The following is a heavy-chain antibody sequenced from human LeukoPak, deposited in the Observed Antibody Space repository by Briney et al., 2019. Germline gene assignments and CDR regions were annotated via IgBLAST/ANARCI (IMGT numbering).Heavy chain of an antibody. Sequence: GGSLRLSCAASGFTFSDYYMSWIRQAPGKGLEWVSYTSSSSSYTNYADSVKGRFTISRDNAKNSLYLQMNSLRAEGTAVYYCAREGYYYDSSGYYYFDYWGQGTLVTVSS. CDR2: TSSSSSYT. D-gene: IGHD3-22*01. CDR1: GFTFSDYY. V-gene: IGHV3-11*06. J-gene: IGHJ4*02. CDR3: AREGYYYDSSGYYYFDY.